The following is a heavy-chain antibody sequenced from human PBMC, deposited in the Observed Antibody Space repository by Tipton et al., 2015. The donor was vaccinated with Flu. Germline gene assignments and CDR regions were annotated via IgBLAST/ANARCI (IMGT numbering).Heavy chain of an antibody. CDR2: IYHSGST. D-gene: IGHD6-25*01. CDR1: GYSISSGYY. CDR3: ARMPARSGDY. J-gene: IGHJ4*02. V-gene: IGHV4-38-2*01. Sequence: LRLSCAVSGYSISSGYYWGWIRQPPGKGLEWIGSIYHSGSTYYNPSLKSRVTISVDTSKNQFSLKLSSVTAADTAMYYCARMPARSGDYWGQGTLVTVSS.